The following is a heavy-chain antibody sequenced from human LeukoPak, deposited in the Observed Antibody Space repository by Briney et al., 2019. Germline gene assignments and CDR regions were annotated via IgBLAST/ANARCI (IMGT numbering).Heavy chain of an antibody. V-gene: IGHV3-48*03. CDR2: ISSSGSTI. Sequence: GGSLRLSCAASGFTFSSYEMNWVRQAPGKGLEWVSYISSSGSTIYYADSVKGRFTISRDNAKNSLYLQMNSLRAEDTAVYYCARDGPEPPGIAAAGGFDYWGQGTLVTVSS. CDR3: ARDGPEPPGIAAAGGFDY. CDR1: GFTFSSYE. D-gene: IGHD6-13*01. J-gene: IGHJ4*02.